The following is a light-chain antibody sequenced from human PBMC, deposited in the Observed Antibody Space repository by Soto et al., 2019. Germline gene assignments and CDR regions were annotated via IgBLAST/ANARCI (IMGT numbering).Light chain of an antibody. V-gene: IGKV1-5*03. Sequence: DIQLTQSPSTLSASVGDRVTITCRASQSISTWLAWYQQKAGKAPKLLIYKASSLESGVPSRFSGSGSGTEFTLTISSLQTDDFAAYYCQQYHSYWTFGQGTKVDIK. J-gene: IGKJ1*01. CDR1: QSISTW. CDR3: QQYHSYWT. CDR2: KAS.